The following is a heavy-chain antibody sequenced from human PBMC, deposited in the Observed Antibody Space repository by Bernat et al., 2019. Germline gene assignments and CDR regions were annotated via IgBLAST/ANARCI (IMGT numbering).Heavy chain of an antibody. CDR1: GFTFSTYT. CDR2: ISSSSSYI. D-gene: IGHD6-13*01. V-gene: IGHV3-21*06. J-gene: IGHJ4*02. Sequence: EVQLVESGGGLVKPGGSLRLSCAASGFTFSTYTMIWVRQAPGKGLEWVSSISSSSSYIYYADSVKGRFTISRDNAKNSLFLQMTSLRAEDTAVFYCARDGSGYTSSWLQYYFDYWGQGALVTVSS. CDR3: ARDGSGYTSSWLQYYFDY.